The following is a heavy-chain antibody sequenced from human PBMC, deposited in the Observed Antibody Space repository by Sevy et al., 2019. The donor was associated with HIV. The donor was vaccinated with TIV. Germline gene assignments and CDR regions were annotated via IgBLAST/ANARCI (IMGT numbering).Heavy chain of an antibody. CDR3: ARDKLQATASLGDYYYGLDV. Sequence: GGSLRLSCAGSGFTFSNYGMHWVRQAPGKGLEWEAIIWYDGSNKYYTESVKRRFTISRDNSKNMLYLQMNGLRAEDMAVYYCARDKLQATASLGDYYYGLDVWGQGTRVTVSS. D-gene: IGHD3-16*01. V-gene: IGHV3-33*01. CDR2: IWYDGSNK. CDR1: GFTFSNYG. J-gene: IGHJ6*02.